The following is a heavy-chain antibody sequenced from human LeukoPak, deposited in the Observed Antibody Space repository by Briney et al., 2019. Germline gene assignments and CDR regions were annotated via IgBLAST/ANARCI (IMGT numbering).Heavy chain of an antibody. CDR3: AGDVAAAGDNWFDP. Sequence: GGSLRLSCAASGFTFSSYSMNWVRQAPGKGLEWVSSISSSSSYIYYADSVKGRFTISRDNAKNSLYLQMNSLRAEDTAVYYCAGDVAAAGDNWFDPWGQGTLVTVSS. CDR1: GFTFSSYS. J-gene: IGHJ5*02. CDR2: ISSSSSYI. V-gene: IGHV3-21*01. D-gene: IGHD6-13*01.